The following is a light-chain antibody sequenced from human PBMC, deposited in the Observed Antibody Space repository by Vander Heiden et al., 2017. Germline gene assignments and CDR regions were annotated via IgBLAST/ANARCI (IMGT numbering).Light chain of an antibody. CDR1: SPNIGAGYD. J-gene: IGLJ2*01. V-gene: IGLV1-40*01. CDR2: GNT. CDR3: QSYDSRLTGHVV. Sequence: QSVLTQPPPVSGAPGQRVTISCTGSSPNIGAGYDVHWYQQLPGAAPKLLINGNTNRPSGVPDRFSGSKSGTSASLAITGLQAEDEADYYCQSYDSRLTGHVVFGGGTKLTVL.